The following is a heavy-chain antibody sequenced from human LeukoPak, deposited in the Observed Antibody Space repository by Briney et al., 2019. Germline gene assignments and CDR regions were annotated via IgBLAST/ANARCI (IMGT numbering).Heavy chain of an antibody. Sequence: GGSLRFSCAASGFTFSSYAMSWVRQAPGKGLEWVSAISGSGGSTYYADSVKGRFTISRDNSKNTLYLQMNSLRAEDTAVYYCAKDLFGPYYDFWSGYYLWGQGTLVTVSS. CDR3: AKDLFGPYYDFWSGYYL. D-gene: IGHD3-3*01. CDR2: ISGSGGST. V-gene: IGHV3-23*01. CDR1: GFTFSSYA. J-gene: IGHJ4*02.